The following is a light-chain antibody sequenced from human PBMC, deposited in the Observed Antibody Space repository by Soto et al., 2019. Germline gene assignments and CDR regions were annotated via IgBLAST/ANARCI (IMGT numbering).Light chain of an antibody. CDR3: QQYKDWPLT. CDR2: GTS. J-gene: IGKJ4*01. V-gene: IGKV3-15*01. Sequence: EIVLTQSPGTLSLSPGERASLSCRASQSVSGNLAWYQQKPGQAPRLLIYGTSTRATTFPARFSGSGSGTEFTLTISSLQSEDFAVYYRQQYKDWPLTFGGGTKVDIK. CDR1: QSVSGN.